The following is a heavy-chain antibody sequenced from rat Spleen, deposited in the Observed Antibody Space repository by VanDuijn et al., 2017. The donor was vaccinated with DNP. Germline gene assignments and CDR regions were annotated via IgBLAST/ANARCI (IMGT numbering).Heavy chain of an antibody. CDR2: IIYDGSTT. CDR3: STHGSIATISTGAMDV. V-gene: IGHV5-7*01. Sequence: EVQLVESGGGSVQPGRSLKLSCAASGFTLSDYNLAWVRQPPKKGLEWVATIIYDGSTTYYRDSVKGRFTISRDTAKNTLYLHMDSLRSEDTATYYCSTHGSIATISTGAMDVWGQGTSVTVSS. CDR1: GFTLSDYN. J-gene: IGHJ4*01. D-gene: IGHD1-2*01.